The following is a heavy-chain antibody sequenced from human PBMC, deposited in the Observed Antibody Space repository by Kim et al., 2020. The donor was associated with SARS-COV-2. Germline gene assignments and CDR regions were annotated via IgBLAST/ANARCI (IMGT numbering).Heavy chain of an antibody. CDR3: TTGTQH. Sequence: GGSLRLSCAASGFTFTNAWMSWVRQAPGKGLEWVGRFKSKSDGGTTDYAAPVKGRFTMSRDDSKDTFYLQMNSLKTEDTALYYCTTGTQHWGQGTLVTVSS. J-gene: IGHJ1*01. CDR1: GFTFTNAW. V-gene: IGHV3-15*01. CDR2: FKSKSDGGTT.